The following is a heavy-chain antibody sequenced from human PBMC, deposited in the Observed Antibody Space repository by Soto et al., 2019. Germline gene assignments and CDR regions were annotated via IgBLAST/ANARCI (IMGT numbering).Heavy chain of an antibody. D-gene: IGHD6-13*01. CDR2: INHSGST. CDR1: GGSISGDGYR. Sequence: PSETLSLTCTVLGGSISGDGYRWSWLRQQPGKGLEWIGEINHSGSTNYNPSLKSRVTISVDTSKNQFSLKLSSVTAADTAVYYCARSIAAAGSLNYYGMDVWGQGTTVTVSS. V-gene: IGHV4-34*01. CDR3: ARSIAAAGSLNYYGMDV. J-gene: IGHJ6*02.